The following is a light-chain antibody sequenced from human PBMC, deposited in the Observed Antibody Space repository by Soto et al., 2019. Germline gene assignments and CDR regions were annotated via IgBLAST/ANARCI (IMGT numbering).Light chain of an antibody. J-gene: IGKJ3*01. Sequence: EIVLTQSPGTLSLSPGERATLSCRASQSVRSNYLAWYQQKPGQAPWLLIYGASVRATGIPDRFSGSGSGTDFTLTISRLEPEDFAAYFCQQYGSSPQLTFGPGTKVDFK. CDR2: GAS. V-gene: IGKV3-20*01. CDR3: QQYGSSPQLT. CDR1: QSVRSNY.